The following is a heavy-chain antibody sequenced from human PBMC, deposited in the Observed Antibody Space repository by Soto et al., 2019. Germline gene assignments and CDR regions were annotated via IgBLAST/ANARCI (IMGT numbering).Heavy chain of an antibody. CDR2: IYSSGGT. J-gene: IGHJ5*02. Sequence: SETLSLTCTVSGGAISGYYWTWIRQPAGKGLEWIGRIYSSGGTKYNPSFKSRVDMSLDMSKNQFSLRLNSVTAADTAVYYCARGQRFSDSFDPWGQGTLVTVSS. V-gene: IGHV4-4*07. CDR3: ARGQRFSDSFDP. CDR1: GGAISGYY. D-gene: IGHD3-3*01.